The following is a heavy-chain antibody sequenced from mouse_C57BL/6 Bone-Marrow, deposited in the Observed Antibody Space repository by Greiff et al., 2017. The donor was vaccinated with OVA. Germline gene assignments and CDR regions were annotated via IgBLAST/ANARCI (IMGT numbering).Heavy chain of an antibody. CDR3: ASSYYYGSSVFGY. J-gene: IGHJ2*01. Sequence: QVQLKESGPELVKPGASVKISCKASGYAFSSSWMNWVKQRPGKGLEWVGRIYPGDGDTNYNGKFKGKATLTAEESSSAAYMQLSSLTSKDSAVYFCASSYYYGSSVFGYWGQGTTLTVSS. CDR2: IYPGDGDT. CDR1: GYAFSSSW. V-gene: IGHV1-82*01. D-gene: IGHD1-1*01.